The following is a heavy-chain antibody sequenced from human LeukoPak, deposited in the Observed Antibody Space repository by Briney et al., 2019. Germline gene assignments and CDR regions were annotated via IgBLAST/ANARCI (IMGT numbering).Heavy chain of an antibody. CDR2: VSGSGGST. D-gene: IGHD5-24*01. CDR1: GLTFSSYA. Sequence: GGSLRLSCAASGLTFSSYAMSWVRQAPGKGLEWVSTVSGSGGSTHYADSVKGRFTISRDNSKNTLYLQMNSLRAEDTAGYYCAKARDGYNYPCYYGMDVWGQGTTVTVSS. J-gene: IGHJ6*02. CDR3: AKARDGYNYPCYYGMDV. V-gene: IGHV3-23*01.